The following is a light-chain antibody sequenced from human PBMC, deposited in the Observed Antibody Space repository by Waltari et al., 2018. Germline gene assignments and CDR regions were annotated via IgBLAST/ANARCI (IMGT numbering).Light chain of an antibody. Sequence: QSTLTQPASVSGSPGQSITISCTGTSSDVGSYNLVSWYQQHPGKAPKPMIYEVSKWPSGVSNRSSGSKSGNTASLTISGLQAEDEADYYCCSYAGSSTLLFGGGTKVTVL. J-gene: IGLJ2*01. CDR3: CSYAGSSTLL. V-gene: IGLV2-23*01. CDR2: EVS. CDR1: SSDVGSYNL.